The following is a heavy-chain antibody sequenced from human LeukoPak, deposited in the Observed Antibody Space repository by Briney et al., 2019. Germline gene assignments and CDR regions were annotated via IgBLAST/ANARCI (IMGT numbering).Heavy chain of an antibody. V-gene: IGHV4-61*02. J-gene: IGHJ4*02. CDR3: AREGPGYSYVDY. CDR2: IYTSGST. Sequence: SQTLSLTCTVSGGSISSGSYYWSWIRQPAGKGLEWIGRIYTSGSTNYNPSLKSRVTISVDTSKNQFSLKLSSVTAADTAVYYCAREGPGYSYVDYWGQGALVTVSS. CDR1: GGSISSGSYY. D-gene: IGHD5-18*01.